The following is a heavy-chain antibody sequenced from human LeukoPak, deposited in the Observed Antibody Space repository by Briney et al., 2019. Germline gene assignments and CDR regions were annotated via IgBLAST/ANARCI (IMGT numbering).Heavy chain of an antibody. J-gene: IGHJ6*04. CDR2: IIPIFGTA. Sequence: SVKVSCKASGGTFSSYAISWVRQAPGQGLEWMGGIIPIFGTANYAQKLQGRVTITADKSTSTAYMELSSLRSEDTAVYYCARGAPVTTGVSEYYGMDVWGKGTTVTVSS. CDR1: GGTFSSYA. V-gene: IGHV1-69*06. D-gene: IGHD4-23*01. CDR3: ARGAPVTTGVSEYYGMDV.